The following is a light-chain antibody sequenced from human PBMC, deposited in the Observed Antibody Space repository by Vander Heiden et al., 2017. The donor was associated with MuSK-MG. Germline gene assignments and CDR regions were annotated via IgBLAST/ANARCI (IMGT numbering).Light chain of an antibody. J-gene: IGKJ3*01. V-gene: IGKV1-33*01. CDR1: QDISNY. CDR3: QQYDNLPGFT. CDR2: DAA. Sequence: DIQMTQSPSSLSASVGDRVTISCHASQDISNYLNWYQQKPGKAPKLLIYDAANLETGVTSRFSGSGSGTDFTSTISSLQPEDIATYYCQQYDNLPGFTFGPGTKVDIK.